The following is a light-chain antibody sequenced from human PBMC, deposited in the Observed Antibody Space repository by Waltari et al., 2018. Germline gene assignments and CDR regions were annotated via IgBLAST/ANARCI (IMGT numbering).Light chain of an antibody. CDR3: QQYGNSTGLT. CDR2: GAF. Sequence: EIVLTQSPGTLSLSPGERATLSCRASQSVTNSFLAWYRQKPGQAPRLLIYGAFNRDTGIPDRFSGSGSGTDFTLTISRLEAEDSAVYYCQQYGNSTGLTFGGGTKVEIK. CDR1: QSVTNSF. J-gene: IGKJ4*01. V-gene: IGKV3-20*01.